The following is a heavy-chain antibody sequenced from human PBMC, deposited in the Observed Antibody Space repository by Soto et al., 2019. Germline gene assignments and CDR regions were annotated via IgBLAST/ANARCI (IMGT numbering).Heavy chain of an antibody. CDR2: ISYDGSNK. V-gene: IGHV3-30-3*01. D-gene: IGHD6-19*01. CDR3: AREHSSGWSDAFDI. Sequence: QVQLVESGGGVVQPGRSLRLSCAASGFTFSSYAMHWVRQAPGKGLEWVAAISYDGSNKYYADSVKGRFTISRDNSKNTLYLEMNSLRAEDTAVYYCAREHSSGWSDAFDIWGQGTMVTVSS. J-gene: IGHJ3*02. CDR1: GFTFSSYA.